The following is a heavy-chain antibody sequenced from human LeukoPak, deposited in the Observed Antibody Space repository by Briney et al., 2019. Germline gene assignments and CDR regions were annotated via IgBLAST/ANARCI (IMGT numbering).Heavy chain of an antibody. CDR2: IDTAGNT. D-gene: IGHD3-16*01. CDR1: EFTSSSYD. J-gene: IGHJ3*02. V-gene: IGHV3-13*04. CDR3: ARTSKVTSVMDI. Sequence: GGSLRLSCAASEFTSSSYDMHWVRQATGKGLEWVSAIDTAGNTFYPGSVKGRFTISRENAKDSLYLQMNNVRAGDTALYFCARTSKVTSVMDIWGQGTMVTVSS.